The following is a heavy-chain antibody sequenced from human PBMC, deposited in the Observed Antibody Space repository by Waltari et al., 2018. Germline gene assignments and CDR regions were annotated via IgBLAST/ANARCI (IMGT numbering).Heavy chain of an antibody. CDR1: GGSFIGPF. Sequence: QVQLQQGGAGLLKPSETLSLTCTVHGGSFIGPFWPWIRQAPGKGLVWLGEIDHRGSTHYNPSFRSRVTISVDTSKNQFSLQLNSVTAADTALYYCARERSRDFDWLPNVLDVWGLGTLVTVSS. V-gene: IGHV4-34*02. CDR3: ARERSRDFDWLPNVLDV. J-gene: IGHJ3*01. CDR2: IDHRGST. D-gene: IGHD3-9*01.